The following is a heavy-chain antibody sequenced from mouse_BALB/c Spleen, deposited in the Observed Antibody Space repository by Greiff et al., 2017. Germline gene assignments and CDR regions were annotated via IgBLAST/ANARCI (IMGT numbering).Heavy chain of an antibody. V-gene: IGHV5-17*02. CDR3: ARRRDNYDAMDY. J-gene: IGHJ4*01. Sequence: EVQGVESGGGLVQPGGSRKLSCAASGFTFSSFGMHWVRQAPEKGLEWVAYISSGSSTIYYADTVKGRFTISRDNPKNTLFLQMTSLRSEDTAMYYCARRRDNYDAMDYWGQGTSVTVSS. D-gene: IGHD1-3*01. CDR2: ISSGSSTI. CDR1: GFTFSSFG.